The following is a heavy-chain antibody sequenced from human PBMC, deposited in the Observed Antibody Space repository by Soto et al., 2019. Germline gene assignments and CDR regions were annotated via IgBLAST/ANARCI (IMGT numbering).Heavy chain of an antibody. CDR3: ASYVRSYYNGMDV. CDR2: MNPNSGNT. Sequence: ASVKVSCKTSGYTFTGYYMHWVRQAPGQGLEWMGWMNPNSGNTGYAQKFQGRVTMTRNTSISTAYMELSSLRSEDMAVYYCASYVRSYYNGMDVWGQGTTVTVSS. CDR1: GYTFTGYY. V-gene: IGHV1-8*02. J-gene: IGHJ6*02. D-gene: IGHD3-16*01.